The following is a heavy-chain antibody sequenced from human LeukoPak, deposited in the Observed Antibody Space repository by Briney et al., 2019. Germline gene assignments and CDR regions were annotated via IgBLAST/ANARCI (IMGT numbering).Heavy chain of an antibody. CDR2: IRRKPQSYTT. CDR3: ARVSATTGGTDALDL. Sequence: GGSLRLSCAASGFTFSDHFMDWVRQAPGKGLEGVGRIRRKPQSYTTEYAASVKGRFTFSREDSKNSLYLQMNSLETEDTAVYHCARVSATTGGTDALDLWGQGTMVTVSS. CDR1: GFTFSDHF. J-gene: IGHJ3*01. V-gene: IGHV3-72*01. D-gene: IGHD1-1*01.